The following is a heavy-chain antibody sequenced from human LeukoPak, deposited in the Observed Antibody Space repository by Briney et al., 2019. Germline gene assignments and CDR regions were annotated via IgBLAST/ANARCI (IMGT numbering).Heavy chain of an antibody. J-gene: IGHJ4*02. V-gene: IGHV3-48*01. Sequence: PGGSLRLSCAASGFTFSTYSMNGVRQAPGKGLEWVTYISSDRNTIYYADSVKGRFTISRDNAKNSLYLQMNSLRAEDTAVYYCATPFDYWGQRTLVTVSS. CDR1: GFTFSTYS. CDR2: ISSDRNTI. CDR3: ATPFDY.